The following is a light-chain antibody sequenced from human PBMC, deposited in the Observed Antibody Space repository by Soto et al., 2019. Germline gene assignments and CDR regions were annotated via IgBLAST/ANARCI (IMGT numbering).Light chain of an antibody. CDR2: EGS. Sequence: QSALTQPASVSGSPGQSITISCTVTSSDVGSYNLVSWYQQHPGKAPKLMIYEGSKRPSGVSNRFSGSKSGNTASLTISGLQAEDEADYYCCSYAGSSTHVVFGGGTKLTVL. CDR1: SSDVGSYNL. CDR3: CSYAGSSTHVV. V-gene: IGLV2-23*01. J-gene: IGLJ2*01.